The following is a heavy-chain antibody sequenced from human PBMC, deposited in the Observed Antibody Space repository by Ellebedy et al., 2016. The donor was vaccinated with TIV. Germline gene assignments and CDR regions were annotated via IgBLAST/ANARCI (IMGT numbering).Heavy chain of an antibody. CDR1: GFTFSSYA. D-gene: IGHD6-13*01. J-gene: IGHJ4*02. Sequence: GESLKISCAASGFTFSSYAMSWVRQAPGKGLEWVSGISASGGSTYYADSVKGRLTISRDNSKNTLYLQMNSLRAEDTAVYYCARPLFYSNSWYIPLGYWGQGTLVTVSS. CDR2: ISASGGST. CDR3: ARPLFYSNSWYIPLGY. V-gene: IGHV3-23*01.